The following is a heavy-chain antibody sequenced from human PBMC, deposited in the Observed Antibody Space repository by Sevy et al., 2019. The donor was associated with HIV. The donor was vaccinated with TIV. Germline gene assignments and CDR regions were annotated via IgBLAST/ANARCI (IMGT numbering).Heavy chain of an antibody. CDR2: IYSGGST. J-gene: IGHJ4*02. D-gene: IGHD3-9*01. CDR3: ASTGYYFVWDY. Sequence: GGSLRLSCAASGFTVSSNYMSWVRQAPGKGLEWVSVIYSGGSTYYADSVKGRFTIARDNSKNTLYLQMNSLRAEDTAVYYCASTGYYFVWDYWGQGTLVTVSS. V-gene: IGHV3-53*01. CDR1: GFTVSSNY.